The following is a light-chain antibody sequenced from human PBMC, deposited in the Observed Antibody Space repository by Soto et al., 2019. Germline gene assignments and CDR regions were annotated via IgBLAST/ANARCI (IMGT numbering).Light chain of an antibody. CDR1: QGISSY. Sequence: AIRMTQSPSSFSASTGDRVTITCRASQGISSYLAWYQQKPGKAPKLLIYAASTLQSGVPSRFSGSGSRTDFTLTFSCLQSEDFATYYCQQYYSYPPATFGQGTKVEIK. V-gene: IGKV1-8*01. CDR2: AAS. CDR3: QQYYSYPPAT. J-gene: IGKJ1*01.